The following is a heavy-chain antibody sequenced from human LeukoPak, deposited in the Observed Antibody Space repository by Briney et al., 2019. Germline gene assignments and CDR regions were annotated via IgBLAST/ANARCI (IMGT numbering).Heavy chain of an antibody. CDR2: IYYSGST. D-gene: IGHD3-3*01. J-gene: IGHJ6*02. Sequence: SETLSLTCTVAGGSISSYYWSWIRQPPGKGLEWIGYIYYSGSTNYNPSLKSRVTISVDTSKNQFSLKLSSVTAADTAVYYCARARRYYDFWSGYDAYYYYGMDVWGQGTTVTVSS. CDR3: ARARRYYDFWSGYDAYYYYGMDV. CDR1: GGSISSYY. V-gene: IGHV4-59*01.